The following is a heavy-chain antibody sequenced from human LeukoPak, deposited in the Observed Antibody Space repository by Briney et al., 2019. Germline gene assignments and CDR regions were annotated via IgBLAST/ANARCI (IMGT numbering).Heavy chain of an antibody. Sequence: GRSLRLSCAASGFTFSSYAMHWVRQAPGKGLEWVAVISYDGSNKYYADSVKGRFTISRDNSKNTLYLQMNSLRSEDTAVYYCARPMTTVTTMNAFDIWGQGTMVTVSS. CDR3: ARPMTTVTTMNAFDI. CDR1: GFTFSSYA. D-gene: IGHD4-17*01. J-gene: IGHJ3*02. CDR2: ISYDGSNK. V-gene: IGHV3-30-3*01.